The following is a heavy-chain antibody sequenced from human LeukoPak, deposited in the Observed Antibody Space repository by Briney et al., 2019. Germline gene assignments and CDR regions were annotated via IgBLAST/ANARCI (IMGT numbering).Heavy chain of an antibody. J-gene: IGHJ3*02. CDR2: TYSSGTT. CDR1: GGSFSSYY. D-gene: IGHD3/OR15-3a*01. CDR3: ARDGGFLDAFGFGDI. Sequence: PSETLSLTCTVSGGSFSSYYWSWIRQPAGKGLEWIGRTYSSGTTNYNPSLKSRVTMSVDTSKNQFSLKLRSVTAADTAVYYCARDGGFLDAFGFGDIWGQGTMVTVSS. V-gene: IGHV4-4*07.